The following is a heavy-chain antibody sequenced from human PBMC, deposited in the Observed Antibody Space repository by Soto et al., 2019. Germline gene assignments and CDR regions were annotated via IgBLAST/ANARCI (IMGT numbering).Heavy chain of an antibody. CDR1: GFTFSSYS. Sequence: EVQLVESGGGLVKPGGSLRLSCAASGFTFSSYSMNWVRQAPGKGLEWVSSISSSSSYIYYADSVKGRFTISRDNAKNSLYLQMNRLRAEDTAVYYGAREPAMAPVAIDSWGKGTLVTVPS. D-gene: IGHD5-18*01. CDR3: AREPAMAPVAIDS. CDR2: ISSSSSYI. J-gene: IGHJ4*02. V-gene: IGHV3-21*06.